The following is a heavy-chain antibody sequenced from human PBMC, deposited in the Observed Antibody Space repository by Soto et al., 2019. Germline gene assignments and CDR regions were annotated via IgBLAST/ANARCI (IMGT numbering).Heavy chain of an antibody. CDR1: GYTFTSYA. D-gene: IGHD3-22*01. J-gene: IGHJ5*02. V-gene: IGHV1-3*01. CDR3: ARFYDSSGYYSGFDP. CDR2: INAGNGNT. Sequence: GASVKVSCKASGYTFTSYAMHWVRQAPGQRLEWMGWINAGNGNTKYSQKFQGRVTITRDTSASTAYMELSSLRSEDTAVYYCARFYDSSGYYSGFDPWGQGTLVTVSS.